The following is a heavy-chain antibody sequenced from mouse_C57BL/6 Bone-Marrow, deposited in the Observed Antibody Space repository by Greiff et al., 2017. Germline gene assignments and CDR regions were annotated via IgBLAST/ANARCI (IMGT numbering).Heavy chain of an antibody. CDR2: IDPSDSYT. Sequence: QVQLQQPVAELVMPGASVKLSCKASGYTFTSYWMHWVPPRPGQGLALIREIDPSDSYTNYHPQFKGNSTLTVHQSSRTAYMQLSSLTAGDSSVYYCARLGTTVVSYYARDYWGQGTSVTVSS. V-gene: IGHV1-69*01. J-gene: IGHJ4*01. D-gene: IGHD1-1*01. CDR1: GYTFTSYW. CDR3: ARLGTTVVSYYARDY.